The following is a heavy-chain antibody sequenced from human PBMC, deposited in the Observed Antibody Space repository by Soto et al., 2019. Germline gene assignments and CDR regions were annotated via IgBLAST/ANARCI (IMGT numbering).Heavy chain of an antibody. CDR1: GGSFSGYY. Sequence: PSETLSLTCAVYGGSFSGYYWSWIRQPPGKGLEWIGEINHSGSTNYNPSLKSRVTISVDTSKNQFSLKLSSVTAADTAVYYCARVATIFGVVTHPNNYYYYMDVWGKGTTV. V-gene: IGHV4-34*01. CDR3: ARVATIFGVVTHPNNYYYYMDV. J-gene: IGHJ6*03. D-gene: IGHD3-3*01. CDR2: INHSGST.